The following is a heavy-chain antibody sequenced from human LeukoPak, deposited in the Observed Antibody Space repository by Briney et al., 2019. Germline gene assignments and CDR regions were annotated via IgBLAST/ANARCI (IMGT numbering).Heavy chain of an antibody. J-gene: IGHJ4*02. CDR3: AKGAHYDGRGDYYDY. CDR1: GFTFSNYA. D-gene: IGHD3-22*01. CDR2: ISGSGGST. Sequence: GGSLRLSCAASGFTFSNYAMNWVRQAPGKGLEWVSVISGSGGSTDYTDSVKGRFTISRDSSKNTLYLQMNSLRAEDTAAYYCAKGAHYDGRGDYYDYWGQGTLVTVSS. V-gene: IGHV3-23*01.